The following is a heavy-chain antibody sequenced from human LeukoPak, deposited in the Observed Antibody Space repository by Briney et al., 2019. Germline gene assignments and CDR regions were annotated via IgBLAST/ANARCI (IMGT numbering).Heavy chain of an antibody. CDR2: IYYSGST. CDR3: ARETIAARGMDV. Sequence: SQTLSLTCTVSGGSISSGGYSWSWIRQHPGKGLEWIGYIYYSGSTYYNPSLKSRVTISVDTSKNQSSLKLSSVTAADTAVYYCARETIAARGMDVWGQGTTVTVSS. D-gene: IGHD6-6*01. J-gene: IGHJ6*02. CDR1: GGSISSGGYS. V-gene: IGHV4-31*03.